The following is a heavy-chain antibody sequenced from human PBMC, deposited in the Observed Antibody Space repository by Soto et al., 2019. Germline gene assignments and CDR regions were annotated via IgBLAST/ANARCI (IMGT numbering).Heavy chain of an antibody. V-gene: IGHV3-23*01. CDR1: GFTFSSYA. Sequence: GESLKISCAASGFTFSSYAMSWVRQAPGKGLEWVSAISGSGGSTYYADSVKGRFTISRDNSKNTLYLQMNSLRAEDTAVYYCASLGPAATTYYYYYGMDVWGQGTTVTVSS. D-gene: IGHD2-2*01. CDR2: ISGSGGST. CDR3: ASLGPAATTYYYYYGMDV. J-gene: IGHJ6*02.